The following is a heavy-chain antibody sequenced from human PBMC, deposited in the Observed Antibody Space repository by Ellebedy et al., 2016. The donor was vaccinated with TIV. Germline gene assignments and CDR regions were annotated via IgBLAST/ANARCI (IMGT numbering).Heavy chain of an antibody. V-gene: IGHV1-69*13. D-gene: IGHD3-3*01. CDR2: IIPIFGTA. Sequence: SVKVSCXASGGTFSSYAISWVRQAPGQGLEWMGGIIPIFGTANYAQKFQGRVTITADESTSTAYMELSSLRSEDTAVYYCARASYLFWSGYPTQGPIDYWGQGTLVTVSS. CDR1: GGTFSSYA. CDR3: ARASYLFWSGYPTQGPIDY. J-gene: IGHJ4*02.